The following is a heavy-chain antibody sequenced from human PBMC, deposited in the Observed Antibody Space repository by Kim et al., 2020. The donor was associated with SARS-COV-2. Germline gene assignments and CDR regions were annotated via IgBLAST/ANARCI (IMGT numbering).Heavy chain of an antibody. CDR3: ARDLTGTDFDY. D-gene: IGHD1-20*01. V-gene: IGHV1-46*01. J-gene: IGHJ4*02. Sequence: TSYERKFQGRVTMTRETSTSTVYMELSSLRSEDTAVYYCARDLTGTDFDYWGQGTLVTVSS. CDR2: T.